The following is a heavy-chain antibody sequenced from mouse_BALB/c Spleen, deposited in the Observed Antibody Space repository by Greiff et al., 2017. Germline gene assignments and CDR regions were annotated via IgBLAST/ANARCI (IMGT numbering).Heavy chain of an antibody. Sequence: QVHVKQSGAELARPGASVKLSCKASGYTFTSYWMQWVKQRPGQGLEWIGAIYPGDGDTRYTQKFKGKATLTADKSSSTAYMQLSSLASEDSAVYYCARGVDYWGQGTTLTVSS. CDR1: GYTFTSYW. J-gene: IGHJ2*01. CDR3: ARGVDY. CDR2: IYPGDGDT. V-gene: IGHV1-87*01.